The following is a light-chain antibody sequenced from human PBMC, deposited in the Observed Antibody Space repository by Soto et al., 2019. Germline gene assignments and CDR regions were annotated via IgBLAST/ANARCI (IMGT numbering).Light chain of an antibody. CDR2: RNN. Sequence: HSVLTQSPSASGTPGQRVTISCSGSRSNIGRNFAYWYQHVPGTAPRLLIQRNNERPSGVPDRFSGSKSGTSVSLAISGLRSDDEATYYCAAWDDTLDAQVFGGGTQLTVL. V-gene: IGLV1-47*01. J-gene: IGLJ3*02. CDR3: AAWDDTLDAQV. CDR1: RSNIGRNF.